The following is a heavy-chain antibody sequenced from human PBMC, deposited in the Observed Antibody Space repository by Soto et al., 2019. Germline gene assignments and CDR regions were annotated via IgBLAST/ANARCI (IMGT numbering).Heavy chain of an antibody. J-gene: IGHJ4*02. V-gene: IGHV3-11*01. D-gene: IGHD3-3*01. Sequence: QVQLVESGGDLVKRGGSLRLSCAASGYTFSDYYMSWLRQAPGKGLEWISYIDTSSTKIYYADSVKGRFTISRDNAKNSLYLEMNSLRDEDTAVYYCASHYDMWSGYLSPVDYWGQVTLVTVSS. CDR3: ASHYDMWSGYLSPVDY. CDR2: IDTSSTKI. CDR1: GYTFSDYY.